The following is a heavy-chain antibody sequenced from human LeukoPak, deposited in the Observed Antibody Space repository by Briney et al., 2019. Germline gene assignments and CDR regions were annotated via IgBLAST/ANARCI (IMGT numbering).Heavy chain of an antibody. Sequence: ASVKVSCKASGYTFTSYYMHWVRQAPGQGLEWMGIINPSGGSTSYAQKFQGRVTMTRDTSTSTVYMELSTLRSEDTAVYYCARGIRGVIEEDWFDPWGQGTLVTVSS. J-gene: IGHJ5*02. V-gene: IGHV1-46*01. D-gene: IGHD3-10*01. CDR3: ARGIRGVIEEDWFDP. CDR2: INPSGGST. CDR1: GYTFTSYY.